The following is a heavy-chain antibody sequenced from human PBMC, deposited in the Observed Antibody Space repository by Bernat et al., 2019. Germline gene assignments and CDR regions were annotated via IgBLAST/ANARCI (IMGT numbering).Heavy chain of an antibody. Sequence: EVQLVESGGGLVQPGGSLRLSCAASGFTFSSYSMNWVRQAPGKGLEWVSSISGSGGSTYYADSVQGRFTISRDNSKNTVYLHMNSLRAEDTAVYFCANIVVLPAASCGMDVWGQGTTVTVSS. CDR3: ANIVVLPAASCGMDV. V-gene: IGHV3-23*04. CDR1: GFTFSSYS. J-gene: IGHJ6*02. D-gene: IGHD2-2*01. CDR2: ISGSGGST.